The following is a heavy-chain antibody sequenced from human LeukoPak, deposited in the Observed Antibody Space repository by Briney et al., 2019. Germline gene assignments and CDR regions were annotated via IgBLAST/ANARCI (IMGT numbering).Heavy chain of an antibody. J-gene: IGHJ4*02. CDR1: GYTFTSYD. V-gene: IGHV1-8*01. Sequence: ASVKVSCKASGYTFTSYDINWVRQATGQGLEWMGWMNPNSGNTGYAQKFQGRVTMTRNTSISTAYMELSSLRSEDTAVYYCARGTTRIAARPLGYWGQGTLVTVSS. CDR3: ARGTTRIAARPLGY. CDR2: MNPNSGNT. D-gene: IGHD6-6*01.